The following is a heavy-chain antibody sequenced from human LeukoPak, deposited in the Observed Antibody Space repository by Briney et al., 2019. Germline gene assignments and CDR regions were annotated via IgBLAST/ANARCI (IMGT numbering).Heavy chain of an antibody. Sequence: PSETLSLTCVVDGGYFSGFYWTWVRQAPGKGLEWIGEISYSGTTKYNPSPKSRVTIEVDTSKKQISLNLSSMTAADTAVYYCAKGKAGHYHSVTDEYYYYMDVWGKGTTVIVSS. J-gene: IGHJ6*03. CDR2: ISYSGTT. D-gene: IGHD3-9*01. V-gene: IGHV4-34*01. CDR3: AKGKAGHYHSVTDEYYYYMDV. CDR1: GGYFSGFY.